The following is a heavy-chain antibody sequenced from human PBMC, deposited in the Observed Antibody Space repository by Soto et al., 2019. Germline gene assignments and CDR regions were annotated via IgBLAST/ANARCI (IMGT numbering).Heavy chain of an antibody. V-gene: IGHV3-23*01. CDR1: GFTFSSYA. J-gene: IGHJ4*02. Sequence: EVQLLESGGGLVQPGGSLRLSCAASGFTFSSYAMSWVRQAPGKGLEWVAVISGSGGSTYYADSVKGRFTISRDNSKNTMYLQMNSLRAEDTAVDDFAKPAWCYFYFDYWGQGTLVTVSS. CDR3: AKPAWCYFYFDY. CDR2: ISGSGGST. D-gene: IGHD2-15*01.